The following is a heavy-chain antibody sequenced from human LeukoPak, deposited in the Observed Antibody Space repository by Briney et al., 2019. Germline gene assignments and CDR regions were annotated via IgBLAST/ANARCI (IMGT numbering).Heavy chain of an antibody. J-gene: IGHJ4*02. CDR2: IIPIFGTA. V-gene: IGHV1-69*05. Sequence: SVKVSCKASGGTFSSYAISWVRQAPGQGLEWMGRIIPIFGTANYAQKFQGRVTITTDESTSTAYMELSSLRSEDTAVYYCARDLVMAYGDYLRSDYWGQGTLVTVSS. D-gene: IGHD4-17*01. CDR1: GGTFSSYA. CDR3: ARDLVMAYGDYLRSDY.